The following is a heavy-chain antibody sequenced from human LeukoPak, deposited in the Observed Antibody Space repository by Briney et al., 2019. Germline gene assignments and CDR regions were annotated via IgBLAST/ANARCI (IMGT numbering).Heavy chain of an antibody. D-gene: IGHD5-12*01. J-gene: IGHJ3*02. V-gene: IGHV4-39*07. CDR1: GAYISSTTYY. CDR2: VNDRGST. CDR3: AREHSGSLSETFDI. Sequence: SETLSLTCTVSGAYISSTTYYWGWIRQPPGKGLEWIGSVNDRGSTYYNPSLKSRVIVSVDTSKNHFSLNLNSVTAADTAMYYCAREHSGSLSETFDIWGQGAMVVVSS.